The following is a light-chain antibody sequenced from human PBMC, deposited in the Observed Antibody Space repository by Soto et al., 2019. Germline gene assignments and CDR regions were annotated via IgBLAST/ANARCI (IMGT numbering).Light chain of an antibody. CDR2: AAS. CDR1: QGISNF. CDR3: QKYNSAPWT. V-gene: IGKV1-27*01. J-gene: IGKJ1*01. Sequence: DIQMTQSPSSLSASVGDRVTITCRASQGISNFLAWYQQRPGKVPKLLIYAASVLQSGVPSRFSGSGSGKDFTLTISSLQPEDVATYYCQKYNSAPWTFGQGTKVDIK.